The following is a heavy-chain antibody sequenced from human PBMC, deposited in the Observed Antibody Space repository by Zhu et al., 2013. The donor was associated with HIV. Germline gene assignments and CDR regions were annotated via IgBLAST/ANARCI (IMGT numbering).Heavy chain of an antibody. CDR3: ARGRSSSSLHYYGMDV. J-gene: IGHJ6*02. D-gene: IGHD6-13*01. CDR2: MNPHSGHS. CDR1: GYSFTSYD. Sequence: QVQVVQSGAEVKKPGASVKVSCKASGYSFTSYDINWARQATGQGLEWMGWMNPHSGHSGCAQKFQGRVSLTMNTSISTVYMELSSLRSEDTAVYYCARGRSSSSLHYYGMDVVGPRDHGHRLL. V-gene: IGHV1-8*01.